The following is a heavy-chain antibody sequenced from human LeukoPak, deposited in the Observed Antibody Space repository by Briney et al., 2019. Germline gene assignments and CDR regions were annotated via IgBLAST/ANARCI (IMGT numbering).Heavy chain of an antibody. V-gene: IGHV7-4-1*02. CDR3: AGVTSGHHIVVVPAAILSWFDP. CDR1: GYTFTSYG. J-gene: IGHJ5*02. CDR2: INTNTGNP. Sequence: ASVKVSCKASGYTFTSYGISWVRQAPGQGLEWMGWINTNTGNPTYAQGFTGRFVFSLDTSVSTAYLQISSLKAEDTAVYYCAGVTSGHHIVVVPAAILSWFDPWGQGTLVTVSS. D-gene: IGHD2-2*01.